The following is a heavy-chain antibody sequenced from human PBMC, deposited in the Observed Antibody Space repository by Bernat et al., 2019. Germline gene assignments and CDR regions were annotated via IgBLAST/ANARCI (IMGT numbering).Heavy chain of an antibody. Sequence: QVTLRESGPALVKPTQTLTVTCTFSGFSLSTSGMCVSWIRQPPGKALEWLARIDWDDDKYYSTSLKTRLTISKDTSKNQVVLTMTNMDPVDTATYYCARLRPASCEQQLEYYFDYWGQGTLVTVSS. J-gene: IGHJ4*02. CDR1: GFSLSTSGMC. D-gene: IGHD6-13*01. V-gene: IGHV2-70*15. CDR3: ARLRPASCEQQLEYYFDY. CDR2: IDWDDDK.